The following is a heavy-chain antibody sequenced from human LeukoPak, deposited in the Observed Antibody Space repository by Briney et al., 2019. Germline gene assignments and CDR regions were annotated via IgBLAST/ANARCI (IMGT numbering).Heavy chain of an antibody. J-gene: IGHJ4*02. V-gene: IGHV4-4*07. CDR3: ARGSRRFTLGG. Sequence: SETLSLIYSVSGRSISSSYWSWIRQPAGKGLEWIGRIYTSGSTNYNPSLKSRVTMSVDTSKNQFYLKLSSVSAADTAVYYCARGSRRFTLGGWGQGTLVTVSS. CDR1: GRSISSSY. CDR2: IYTSGST. D-gene: IGHD3-16*01.